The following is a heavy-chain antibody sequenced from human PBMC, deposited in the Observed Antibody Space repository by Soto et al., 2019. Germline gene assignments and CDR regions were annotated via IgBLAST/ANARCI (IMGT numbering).Heavy chain of an antibody. CDR2: ISGSGGST. J-gene: IGHJ3*02. CDR3: AKDRSLYGSSWPDDAFDI. V-gene: IGHV3-23*01. CDR1: GFTFSSYA. Sequence: PGGSLRLSCAASGFTFSSYAMSWVRQAPGKGLEWVSAISGSGGSTYYADSVKGRFTISRDNSKNTLYLQMNSLRAEDTAVYYCAKDRSLYGSSWPDDAFDIWGQGTMVTVSS. D-gene: IGHD6-13*01.